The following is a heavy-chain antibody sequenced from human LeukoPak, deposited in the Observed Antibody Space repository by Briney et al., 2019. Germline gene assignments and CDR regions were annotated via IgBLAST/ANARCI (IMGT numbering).Heavy chain of an antibody. D-gene: IGHD6-19*01. CDR2: IYHSGAT. J-gene: IGHJ3*02. Sequence: MTSETLSLTCTVSGGSISGYYWSWIRQPPGKGLEWIGYIYHSGATDYNPSLKSRLSMSVDMSKNQFSLKLSSVTAADTAIYYCARPAVASNVDAFDIWGQGTMVTVSS. V-gene: IGHV4-59*08. CDR3: ARPAVASNVDAFDI. CDR1: GGSISGYY.